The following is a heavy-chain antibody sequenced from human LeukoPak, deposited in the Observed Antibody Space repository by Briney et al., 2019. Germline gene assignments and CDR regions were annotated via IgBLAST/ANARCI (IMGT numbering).Heavy chain of an antibody. D-gene: IGHD6-13*01. CDR1: GLTFSSYA. CDR3: AKDVKIASARTLSNSYGMDV. Sequence: GGSLRLSWPAPGLTFSSYAMSCVRQAPEKGLEWVSAISGSGGSTYYADPVKGRYTISRDNSKNTLYLQMNSLRPGDTAVYYCAKDVKIASARTLSNSYGMDVWGQGTTVTVSS. J-gene: IGHJ6*02. CDR2: ISGSGGST. V-gene: IGHV3-23*01.